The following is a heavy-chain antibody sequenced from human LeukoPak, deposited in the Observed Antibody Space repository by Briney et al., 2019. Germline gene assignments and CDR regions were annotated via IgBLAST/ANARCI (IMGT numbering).Heavy chain of an antibody. D-gene: IGHD3-10*01. V-gene: IGHV4-39*01. CDR1: GYSIRSPTYY. Sequence: PSETLSLICTVSGYSIRSPTYYWAWIRQPPGKGLEYIGSILYTGSTYYNPSLKSRVTISVDTSGNQFSVKLTSVTATDTAVYYCASLYGSGSYSFDYWGQGTLVTVSS. CDR2: ILYTGST. J-gene: IGHJ4*02. CDR3: ASLYGSGSYSFDY.